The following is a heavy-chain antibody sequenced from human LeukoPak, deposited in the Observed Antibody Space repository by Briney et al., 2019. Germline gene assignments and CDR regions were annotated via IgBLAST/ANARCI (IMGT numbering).Heavy chain of an antibody. D-gene: IGHD3-10*01. CDR1: GGYFNNFY. CDR2: VTDSGST. J-gene: IGHJ3*01. CDR3: AIGARRIEGWVGRLFDL. Sequence: SETLSLTCGIYGGYFNNFYWTWIRQPPGKGLEWIGEVTDSGSTDYNPSLKSRVTISVDTAKHQFSLRLNSLTDADTAVYYCAIGARRIEGWVGRLFDLWGPGTTVTVSS. V-gene: IGHV4-34*01.